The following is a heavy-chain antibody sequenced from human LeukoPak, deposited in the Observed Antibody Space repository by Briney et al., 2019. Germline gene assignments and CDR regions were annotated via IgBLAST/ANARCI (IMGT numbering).Heavy chain of an antibody. CDR2: CNGGTT. J-gene: IGHJ4*02. Sequence: CNGGTTGYAASLKGRLTISRDKAKNSMYLQMNSLRAEDTALYYCARVTEYSSGWYEFDYWGQGTLVTVSS. CDR3: ARVTEYSSGWYEFDY. V-gene: IGHV3-20*03. D-gene: IGHD6-19*01.